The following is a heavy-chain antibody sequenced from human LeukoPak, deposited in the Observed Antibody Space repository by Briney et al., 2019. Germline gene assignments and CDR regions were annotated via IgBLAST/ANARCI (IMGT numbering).Heavy chain of an antibody. Sequence: GGSLRLSCAASGFTFSRYSMNWVRQAPGKGLEWVSSISSSSTYGDSMKGRFTISRDNAKNSLFLQMHSLRAEDTAVYYCARDEGPYSSSSFDYWGQGTLVTVSS. CDR2: ISSSST. V-gene: IGHV3-21*01. CDR3: ARDEGPYSSSSFDY. CDR1: GFTFSRYS. D-gene: IGHD6-13*01. J-gene: IGHJ4*02.